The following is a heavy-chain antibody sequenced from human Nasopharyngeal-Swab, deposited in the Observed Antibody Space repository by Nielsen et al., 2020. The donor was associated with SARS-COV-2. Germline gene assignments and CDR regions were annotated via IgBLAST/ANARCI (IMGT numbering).Heavy chain of an antibody. D-gene: IGHD2-2*01. V-gene: IGHV4-39*07. CDR3: ARTDIVVVPAATTPRKDGMDV. CDR1: GGPISSSSFY. J-gene: IGHJ6*02. Sequence: SGTLSLTCTVSGGPISSSSFYWSWLRQPPGKGLEWIGEINHSGSTNYNPSHKNQATLSVDTSKNQSYLKLSSATTADTAVYYCARTDIVVVPAATTPRKDGMDVWGQGTTVTVSS. CDR2: INHSGST.